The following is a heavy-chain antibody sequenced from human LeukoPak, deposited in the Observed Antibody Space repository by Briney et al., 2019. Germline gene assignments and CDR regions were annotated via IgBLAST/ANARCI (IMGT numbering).Heavy chain of an antibody. CDR2: ISWDGDST. Sequence: GGSLRLSCAASGFTFDDYALHWVRQAPGKGLEWVSLISWDGDSTYYADSVKGRFTVSRDTRKDSLYLQMNSLRPDDTALYYCAKAFSSSWFSGLGSWGQGTLVTVSS. V-gene: IGHV3-43D*03. J-gene: IGHJ4*02. D-gene: IGHD6-13*01. CDR1: GFTFDDYA. CDR3: AKAFSSSWFSGLGS.